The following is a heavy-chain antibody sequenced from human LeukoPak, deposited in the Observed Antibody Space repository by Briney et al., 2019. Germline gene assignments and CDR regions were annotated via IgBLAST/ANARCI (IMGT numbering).Heavy chain of an antibody. J-gene: IGHJ3*02. CDR1: GFTFDDYV. V-gene: IGHV3-9*01. CDR2: TSWNSGSI. D-gene: IGHD5-18*01. CDR3: AKDIYSYGLEAFDI. Sequence: GRSLRLSCAASGFTFDDYVMHWVRQAPGKGLEWVSGTSWNSGSIGYADSVKGRFTISRDNAKNSLYLQMNSLRAEDTALYYCAKDIYSYGLEAFDIWGQGTMVTVSS.